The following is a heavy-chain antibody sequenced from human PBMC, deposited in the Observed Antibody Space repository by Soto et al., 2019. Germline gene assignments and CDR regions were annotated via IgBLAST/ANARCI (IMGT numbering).Heavy chain of an antibody. CDR2: INQDGSER. J-gene: IGHJ4*02. CDR3: ARARRYCSGGDCYQYYFDY. Sequence: GGSLRLSCAASEFPFSHYWMSWVRQAPGKGLEWVANINQDGSERYYVDSVKGRFTISRDNAKNSLYVQMNSLRAEETAVYYCARARRYCSGGDCYQYYFDYWGLGTLVTVSS. D-gene: IGHD2-15*01. V-gene: IGHV3-7*01. CDR1: EFPFSHYW.